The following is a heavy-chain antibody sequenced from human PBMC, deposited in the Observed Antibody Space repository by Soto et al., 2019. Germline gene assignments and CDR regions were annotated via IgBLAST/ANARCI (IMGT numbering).Heavy chain of an antibody. V-gene: IGHV3-9*01. Sequence: GGSLRLSCAASGFTFDDYAMHWVRQAPGKGLEWVSGISWNSGSIGYADSVKGRFTISRDNAKNSLYLQMNSLRAEDTALYYCAKDKWAFWSGYYTRAFDIWGQGTMVTVSS. CDR1: GFTFDDYA. J-gene: IGHJ3*02. D-gene: IGHD3-3*01. CDR2: ISWNSGSI. CDR3: AKDKWAFWSGYYTRAFDI.